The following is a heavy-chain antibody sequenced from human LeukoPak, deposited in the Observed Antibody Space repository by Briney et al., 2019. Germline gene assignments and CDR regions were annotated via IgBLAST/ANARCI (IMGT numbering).Heavy chain of an antibody. Sequence: GASVKVSCKASGGTFSSYAISWVRQAPGQGLEWMGRIIPILGIANYAQKFQGRVTITADKSTSTAYMELSSLRSEDTAVYYCARFLYDFLTVSISTFDYWAQEPLVTVSS. CDR2: IIPILGIA. V-gene: IGHV1-69*04. J-gene: IGHJ4*02. CDR1: GGTFSSYA. CDR3: ARFLYDFLTVSISTFDY. D-gene: IGHD3-9*01.